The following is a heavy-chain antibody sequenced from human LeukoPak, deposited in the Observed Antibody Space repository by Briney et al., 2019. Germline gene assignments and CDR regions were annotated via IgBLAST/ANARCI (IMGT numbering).Heavy chain of an antibody. V-gene: IGHV4-34*01. J-gene: IGHJ2*01. CDR1: GGSFSGYY. Sequence: SETLSLTCAVYGGSFSGYYWSWIRQPPGKGLEWIGEINHSGSTNYNPSLKSRVTISVDMSKKQFSLRLTSVTAADTAVYYCARDQDWYFDLWGRGTLVTVSS. CDR2: INHSGST. CDR3: ARDQDWYFDL.